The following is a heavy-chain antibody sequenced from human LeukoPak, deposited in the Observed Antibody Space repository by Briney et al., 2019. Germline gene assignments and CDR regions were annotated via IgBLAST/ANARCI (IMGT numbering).Heavy chain of an antibody. CDR2: ISRSSATI. Sequence: PGGSLRLSCAASGFTFSTYDMNWVRQAPGKGLEWLSFISRSSATIYNADSVKGRFTISRDNAKNSLYLQMNSLRAEDTAVYYCARDRDFGVVSGWFDPWGQGTLVTVSS. D-gene: IGHD3-3*01. CDR3: ARDRDFGVVSGWFDP. CDR1: GFTFSTYD. J-gene: IGHJ5*02. V-gene: IGHV3-48*04.